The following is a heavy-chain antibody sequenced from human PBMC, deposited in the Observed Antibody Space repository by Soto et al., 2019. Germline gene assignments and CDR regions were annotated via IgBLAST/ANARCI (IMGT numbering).Heavy chain of an antibody. J-gene: IGHJ4*02. CDR1: GDSISTDY. CDR2: IYYGGST. CDR3: AKNWNWGSLVH. D-gene: IGHD7-27*01. V-gene: IGHV4-59*08. Sequence: PSETLSLTCTVSGDSISTDYWSWIRQSPGKGLEWIGFIYYGGSTNYNPSLKIRVTISVDTPKNQFSLKLSSVTAADTAVYYCAKNWNWGSLVHWGQGTLVTAPQ.